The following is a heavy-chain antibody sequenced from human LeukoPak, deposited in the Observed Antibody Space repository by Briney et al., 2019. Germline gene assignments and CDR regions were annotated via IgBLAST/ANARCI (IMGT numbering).Heavy chain of an antibody. CDR2: ISYDGSNK. D-gene: IGHD1-14*01. Sequence: GRSLRLSCAASGFTFSSYAMHWVRQAPGKGLEWVAVISYDGSNKYYADSVKGRFTISRDNSKNTLYLQMNSLRAEDTAVYYCARAGGDWYFDLWGRGTLVTVSS. V-gene: IGHV3-30-3*01. CDR3: ARAGGDWYFDL. CDR1: GFTFSSYA. J-gene: IGHJ2*01.